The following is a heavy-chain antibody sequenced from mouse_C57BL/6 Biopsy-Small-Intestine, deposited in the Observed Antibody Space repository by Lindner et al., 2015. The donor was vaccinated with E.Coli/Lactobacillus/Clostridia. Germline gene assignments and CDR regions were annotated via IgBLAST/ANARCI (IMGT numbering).Heavy chain of an antibody. J-gene: IGHJ1*03. Sequence: VQLQESGPELVKPGASVKISCKASEYTFTDYYMNWVKQSHGESLEWIGDINCNNGGISYNQKFEGRATLTVDKSSSTAYMELHSLTSEDSAVYYCVRSGRYFDVWGTGTTVTFSS. CDR2: INCNNGGI. V-gene: IGHV1-26*01. CDR1: EYTFTDYY. D-gene: IGHD3-1*01. CDR3: VRSGRYFDV.